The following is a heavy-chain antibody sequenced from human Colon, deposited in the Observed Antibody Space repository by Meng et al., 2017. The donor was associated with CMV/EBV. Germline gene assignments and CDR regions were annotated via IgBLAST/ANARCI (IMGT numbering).Heavy chain of an antibody. Sequence: VQLVQSGAEVKKPGASVKVSCKASGYTCTGYFMYWVRQAPGQGLEWMGSINPNSGGTNYAQKFQGRVTMTRDTSINTAYMELSRLRSDDTAVYYCATVSGGDFDYWGQGTLVTVSS. J-gene: IGHJ4*02. D-gene: IGHD1-26*01. CDR3: ATVSGGDFDY. CDR1: GYTCTGYF. CDR2: INPNSGGT. V-gene: IGHV1-2*02.